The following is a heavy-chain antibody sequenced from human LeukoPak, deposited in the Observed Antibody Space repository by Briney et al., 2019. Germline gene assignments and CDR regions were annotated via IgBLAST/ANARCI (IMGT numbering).Heavy chain of an antibody. D-gene: IGHD1-26*01. V-gene: IGHV3-9*01. CDR1: GFIFDDYA. J-gene: IGHJ4*02. CDR2: INGIGGGT. Sequence: GGSLRLSCEASGFIFDDYALHWVRLAPGKGLEWVSGINGIGGGTAYADSVKGRFTISRDNAKNSLYLQMNSLTAADTAVYYCAKDRSIGTYYTFDHWGQGTLVTVSS. CDR3: AKDRSIGTYYTFDH.